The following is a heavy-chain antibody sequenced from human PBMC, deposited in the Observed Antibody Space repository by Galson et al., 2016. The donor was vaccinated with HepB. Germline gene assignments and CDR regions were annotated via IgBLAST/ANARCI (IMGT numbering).Heavy chain of an antibody. CDR1: GFIFSRYA. Sequence: SLRLSCAASGFIFSRYAMSWVRQAPGKGLEWVSAISSSGDYTYYADSVKGRFTISRDNSKNTLYLHMNSLRAEETAGYYCVRDAVDTALDYWGQGTLVTVSS. CDR3: VRDAVDTALDY. J-gene: IGHJ4*02. V-gene: IGHV3-23*01. CDR2: ISSSGDYT. D-gene: IGHD5-18*01.